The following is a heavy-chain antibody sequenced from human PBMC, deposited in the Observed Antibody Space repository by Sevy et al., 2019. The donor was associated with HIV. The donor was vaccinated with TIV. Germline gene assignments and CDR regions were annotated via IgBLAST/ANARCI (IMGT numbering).Heavy chain of an antibody. CDR1: GFAFYDYS. CDR2: LSFGCGKI. J-gene: IGHJ4*02. V-gene: IGHV3-23*01. CDR3: AREVCTRPHDY. D-gene: IGHD2-8*01. Sequence: GGSLRLSCAASGFAFYDYSMSWIRQAPGKGLEWVATLSFGCGKINYADSVKGRFTISRDNSKNSFYLQMDNLGVEDTALYYWAREVCTRPHDYWGQGTRVTVSS.